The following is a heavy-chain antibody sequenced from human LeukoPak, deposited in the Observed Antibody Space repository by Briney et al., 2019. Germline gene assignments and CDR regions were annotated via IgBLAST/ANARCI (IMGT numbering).Heavy chain of an antibody. V-gene: IGHV3-30-3*01. J-gene: IGHJ4*02. CDR2: ISYDGSNK. D-gene: IGHD3-22*01. CDR3: ASLAPWYYYDSSGYYFDY. Sequence: GGSLRLSCAASGFTFSSYAMHWVRQAPGKGLEWVAVISYDGSNKYYADSVKGRFPISGDNSKNTLYLQMNSLRAEDTAVYYCASLAPWYYYDSSGYYFDYWGQGTLVTVSS. CDR1: GFTFSSYA.